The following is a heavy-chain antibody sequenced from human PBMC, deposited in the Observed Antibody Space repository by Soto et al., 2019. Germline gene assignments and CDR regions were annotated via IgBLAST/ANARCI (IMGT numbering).Heavy chain of an antibody. V-gene: IGHV3-7*01. J-gene: IGHJ2*01. Sequence: GGSLRLSCAASGFTFSSYWMSWVRQAPGKGLEWVANIKQDGSEKYYVDSVKGRFTISRDNAKNSLYLQMNSLRAEDTAVYYCARDVTDSSSSYWYFDLWGRGTLVTVSS. CDR1: GFTFSSYW. CDR2: IKQDGSEK. CDR3: ARDVTDSSSSYWYFDL. D-gene: IGHD6-6*01.